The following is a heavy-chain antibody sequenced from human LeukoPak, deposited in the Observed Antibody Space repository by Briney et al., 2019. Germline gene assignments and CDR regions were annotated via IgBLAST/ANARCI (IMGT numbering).Heavy chain of an antibody. J-gene: IGHJ4*02. D-gene: IGHD3-22*01. V-gene: IGHV1-18*01. CDR2: ISAYNGNT. CDR3: ARDSADYYDSSGSYPYFDY. CDR1: GYTFTRYS. Sequence: GASVKVSCKASGYTFTRYSMSWVRQAPGQGLEWMGWISAYNGNTNYAQKLQGRVTMTTDTSTSTAYMELSSLRSDDTAVYYCARDSADYYDSSGSYPYFDYWGQGTLVTVSS.